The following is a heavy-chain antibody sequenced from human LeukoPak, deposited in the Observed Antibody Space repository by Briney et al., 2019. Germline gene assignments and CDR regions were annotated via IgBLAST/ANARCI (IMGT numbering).Heavy chain of an antibody. CDR1: GGSISSYY. CDR3: ACFGGVTSRWFQH. Sequence: SETLSLTCTVSGGSISSYYWSWIRQPPGKGLEWIGYIYFSGSTNYNPSLKSRVTISVDTSKNQFSLKLSSVTAADTAVYYCACFGGVTSRWFQHWGQGTLVTVSS. CDR2: IYFSGST. V-gene: IGHV4-59*01. J-gene: IGHJ1*01. D-gene: IGHD3-16*01.